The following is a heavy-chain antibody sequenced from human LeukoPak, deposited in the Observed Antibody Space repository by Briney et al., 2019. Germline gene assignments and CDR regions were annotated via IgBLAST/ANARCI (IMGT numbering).Heavy chain of an antibody. Sequence: PGGSLRLSCSASGFTFSRYAMRWVRQAPGKGLEYVSAISSNGGSTYYADSVKGRFTISRDNSKNTLYLQMSSLRAEDTAVYYCVKDGSGSYYTYYFDCWGQGTLVTVSS. CDR2: ISSNGGST. CDR1: GFTFSRYA. CDR3: VKDGSGSYYTYYFDC. J-gene: IGHJ4*02. D-gene: IGHD3-10*01. V-gene: IGHV3-64D*06.